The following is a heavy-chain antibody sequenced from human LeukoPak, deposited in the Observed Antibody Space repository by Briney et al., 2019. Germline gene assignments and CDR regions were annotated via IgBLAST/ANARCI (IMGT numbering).Heavy chain of an antibody. D-gene: IGHD3-22*01. CDR1: GGSFSGYY. V-gene: IGHV4-34*01. CDR3: ATTGKYYYDSSGYGDY. CDR2: INHSGST. Sequence: SETLSLTCAVYGGSFSGYYWSWIRQPPGKGLEWIGEINHSGSTNYNPSLKSRVTISVDTSKNQFSLKLSSVTAADTAVYYCATTGKYYYDSSGYGDYWGQGTLVTVSS. J-gene: IGHJ4*02.